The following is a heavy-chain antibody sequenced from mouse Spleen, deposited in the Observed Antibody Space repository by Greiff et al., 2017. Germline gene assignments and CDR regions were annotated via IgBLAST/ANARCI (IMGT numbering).Heavy chain of an antibody. J-gene: IGHJ2*01. CDR2: ISSGGGNT. V-gene: IGHV5-9-3*01. Sequence: EVQLQESGGGLVKLGGSLKLSCAASGFTFSSYAMSWVRQTPEKRLEWVATISSGGGNTYYPDSVKGRFTISRDNAKNTLYLQMSSLKSEDTAMYYCARFLVSNSYFGYWGQGTTLTVSS. D-gene: IGHD2-10*02. CDR3: ARFLVSNSYFGY. CDR1: GFTFSSYA.